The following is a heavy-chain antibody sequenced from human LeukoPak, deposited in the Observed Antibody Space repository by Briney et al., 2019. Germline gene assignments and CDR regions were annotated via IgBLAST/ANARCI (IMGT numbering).Heavy chain of an antibody. V-gene: IGHV6-1*01. CDR1: GDSVSTNSAA. CDR2: TYSRSQWYN. J-gene: IGHJ4*02. D-gene: IGHD5-24*01. CDR3: ARTISGYFDY. Sequence: SQTLSLTCAISGDSVSTNSAAWKWIRQSPSRGLEWLGRTYSRSQWYNDYAVSVKSRIIINPDTSRNQFSLQLNSVTPEDTAVYYCARTISGYFDYWGQGTLVTVSS.